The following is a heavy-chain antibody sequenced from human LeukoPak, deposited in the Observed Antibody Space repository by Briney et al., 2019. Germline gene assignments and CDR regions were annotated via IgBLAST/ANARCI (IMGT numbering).Heavy chain of an antibody. D-gene: IGHD5-24*01. J-gene: IGHJ4*02. V-gene: IGHV4-31*03. CDR3: ARNRDGYNSFDY. CDR2: IYYSGSS. Sequence: SETLSLTCSVSGGSISSGDYYWSWIRQHPGKGLEWIGYIYYSGSSYYNPSLRSRVTISVDTSKNHFSLKLSSVTAADTAVYYCARNRDGYNSFDYWGQGTLVTVSS. CDR1: GGSISSGDYY.